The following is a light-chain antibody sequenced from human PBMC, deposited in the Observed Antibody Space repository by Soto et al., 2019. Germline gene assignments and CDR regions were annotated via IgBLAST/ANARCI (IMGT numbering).Light chain of an antibody. CDR2: AAS. Sequence: DIQMTQSPSSLSASVGDRVTITCRASQSSSSYLNWYLQKPGKAPQLLIYAASSLQSGVPSRFSGSGSGTDFTLTISSLQPEDFATYFCQQTYSTPYTFGQGTKLEIK. J-gene: IGKJ2*01. CDR3: QQTYSTPYT. CDR1: QSSSSY. V-gene: IGKV1-39*01.